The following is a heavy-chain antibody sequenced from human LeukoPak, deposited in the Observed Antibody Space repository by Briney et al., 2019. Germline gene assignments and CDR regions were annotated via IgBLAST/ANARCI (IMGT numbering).Heavy chain of an antibody. CDR1: GYTFTSYG. D-gene: IGHD3-10*01. CDR3: ARDPLRFGELFGNWFDP. V-gene: IGHV1-18*01. CDR2: LSAYNGNT. J-gene: IGHJ5*02. Sequence: GASVKVSCKASGYTFTSYGISWVRQAPGQGLEWMGWLSAYNGNTNYAQKLQGRVTMTTDTSTSTAYMELRSLRSDDTAVYYCARDPLRFGELFGNWFDPWGQGTLVTVSS.